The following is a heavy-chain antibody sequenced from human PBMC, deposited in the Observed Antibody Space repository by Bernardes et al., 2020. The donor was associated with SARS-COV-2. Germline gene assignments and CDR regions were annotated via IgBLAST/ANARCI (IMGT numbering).Heavy chain of an antibody. V-gene: IGHV3-74*01. CDR2: INGDGMST. CDR3: ARARLRFSIFDAFDI. CDR1: GLTFSGYW. J-gene: IGHJ3*02. D-gene: IGHD3-3*01. Sequence: GGSLRLSCVGSGLTFSGYWMHWVRQVPGKGLMWVSRINGDGMSTSYADSVEGRFTVSRDNAKNTLYLQMNSLRDDDTGVYYCARARLRFSIFDAFDIWGQGTPVVVSS.